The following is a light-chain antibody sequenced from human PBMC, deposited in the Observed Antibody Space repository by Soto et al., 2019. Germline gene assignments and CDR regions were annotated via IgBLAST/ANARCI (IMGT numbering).Light chain of an antibody. CDR3: QQYNSYST. V-gene: IGKV1-5*01. CDR2: DAS. J-gene: IGKJ1*01. Sequence: IQMTQSPSSLSASVGDRVTITCRASQGISSYLAWYQQKPGKAPKLLIYDASSLESGVPSRFSGSGSGTEFTLTISSLQPDDFATYYCQQYNSYSTFGQGTKVDIK. CDR1: QGISSY.